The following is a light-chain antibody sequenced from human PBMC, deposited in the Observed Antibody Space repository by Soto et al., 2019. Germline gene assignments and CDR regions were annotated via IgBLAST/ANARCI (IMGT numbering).Light chain of an antibody. CDR1: QSVSSN. V-gene: IGKV3-15*01. Sequence: EIVMTQSPATLSVSPGERATLSCRASQSVSSNLAWYQQKPGQAPRLLIYGASTRATSIPARFSGSGSGTEFTLTISSLQSEDFAVYYCQQYSSTFWTFGQGTKVDIK. J-gene: IGKJ1*01. CDR2: GAS. CDR3: QQYSSTFWT.